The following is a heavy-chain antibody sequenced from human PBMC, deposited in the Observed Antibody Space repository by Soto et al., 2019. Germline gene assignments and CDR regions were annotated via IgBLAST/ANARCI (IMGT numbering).Heavy chain of an antibody. V-gene: IGHV4-34*01. J-gene: IGHJ6*02. Sequence: QVQLQQWGAGLLKLSETLSLTCGVSGGSFRGYSWNWIRQSPEKGLEWIGEINYRGITSYNPSLRSRVTISLDTSTNRFSLTLTSVTAADTAIYYCARAPMDDYGNYYDGMDVWGQGTTITVS. D-gene: IGHD4-17*01. CDR1: GGSFRGYS. CDR3: ARAPMDDYGNYYDGMDV. CDR2: INYRGIT.